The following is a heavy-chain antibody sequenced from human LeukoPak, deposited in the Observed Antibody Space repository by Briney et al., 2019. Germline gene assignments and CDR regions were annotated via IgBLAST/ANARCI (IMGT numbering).Heavy chain of an antibody. Sequence: PSETPSLTCTVSGGSISSYYWSWIRQPAGKGLEWIGRIYTSGSTNYNPSLKSRVTMSVDTSKNQFSLKLSSVTAADTAVYYCARDIPFDWLFYRFDPWGQGTLVTVSS. CDR3: ARDIPFDWLFYRFDP. D-gene: IGHD3-9*01. CDR1: GGSISSYY. CDR2: IYTSGST. V-gene: IGHV4-4*07. J-gene: IGHJ5*02.